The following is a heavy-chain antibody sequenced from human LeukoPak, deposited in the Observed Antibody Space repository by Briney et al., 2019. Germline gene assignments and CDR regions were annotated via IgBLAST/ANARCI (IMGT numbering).Heavy chain of an antibody. Sequence: GGSLRLSCAASGFTFSSYGMHWVRQAPGKGLEWVAVISYDGSNKYYADSVKGRFTISRDNSKNTLYLQMNSLRAEDTAVYYCAKPARTDYADYWGQGTLVTVSS. J-gene: IGHJ4*02. V-gene: IGHV3-30*18. CDR3: AKPARTDYADY. CDR1: GFTFSSYG. CDR2: ISYDGSNK. D-gene: IGHD1-14*01.